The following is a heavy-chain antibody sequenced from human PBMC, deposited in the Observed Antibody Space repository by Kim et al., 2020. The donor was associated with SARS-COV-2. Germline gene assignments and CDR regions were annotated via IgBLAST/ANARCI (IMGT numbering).Heavy chain of an antibody. D-gene: IGHD4-17*01. Sequence: GGSLRLSCAASGFTFSSYSMNWVRQAPGKGLEWVSSISSSSSYIYYADSVKGRFTISRDNAKNSLYLQMNSLRAEDTAVYYCARGVFGDYAQFDWFDPWGQGNLVTVSS. CDR3: ARGVFGDYAQFDWFDP. V-gene: IGHV3-21*01. CDR2: ISSSSSYI. CDR1: GFTFSSYS. J-gene: IGHJ5*02.